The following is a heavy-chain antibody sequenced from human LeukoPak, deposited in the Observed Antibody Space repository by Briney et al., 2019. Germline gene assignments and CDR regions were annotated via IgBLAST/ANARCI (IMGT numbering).Heavy chain of an antibody. CDR2: TYGDGST. J-gene: IGHJ2*01. CDR3: ASRGSGHRNWYFDL. V-gene: IGHV3-66*01. CDR1: GFTVCGNY. Sequence: PGGSLRLSCAASGFTVCGNYMTWVRQAPGKGLEWVSVTYGDGSTSYADSVKDRFTISRDISKNTFFLQMNNLRAEDTAVYYCASRGSGHRNWYFDLWGRGTLVTVSS. D-gene: IGHD1-14*01.